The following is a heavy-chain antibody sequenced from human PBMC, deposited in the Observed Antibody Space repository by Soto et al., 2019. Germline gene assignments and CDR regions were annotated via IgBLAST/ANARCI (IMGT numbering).Heavy chain of an antibody. D-gene: IGHD2-21*02. Sequence: SGGSLRLSCAASGFNFSSYAMSWVRQAPGKGLEWVSVISDSGSTYYADSVKGRFTISRDNSRNTLYLQMHSLRAEDTAVYFCAKDMGEPWEPIVVETTIQGPFDYWGQGTMVTV. CDR1: GFNFSSYA. V-gene: IGHV3-23*01. CDR3: AKDMGEPWEPIVVETTIQGPFDY. CDR2: ISDSGST. J-gene: IGHJ4*02.